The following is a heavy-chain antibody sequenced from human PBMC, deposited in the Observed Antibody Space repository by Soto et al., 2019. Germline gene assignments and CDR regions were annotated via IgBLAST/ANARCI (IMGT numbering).Heavy chain of an antibody. J-gene: IGHJ4*02. CDR2: ISGSGGST. D-gene: IGHD5-12*01. Sequence: PGGSLRLSCAASGFTFSSYAMSWVRQAPGKWLEWVSAISGSGGSTYYADSVKGRFTISRDNSKNTLYLQMNSLRAEDTAVYYCAKKLGGRDGYNFLGYYFDYWGQGXLVTVYS. CDR1: GFTFSSYA. CDR3: AKKLGGRDGYNFLGYYFDY. V-gene: IGHV3-23*01.